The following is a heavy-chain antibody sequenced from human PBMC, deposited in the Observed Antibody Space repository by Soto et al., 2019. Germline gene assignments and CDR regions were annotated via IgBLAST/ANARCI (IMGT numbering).Heavy chain of an antibody. CDR2: ISGSGTDK. CDR1: GFTFSDYY. D-gene: IGHD6-13*01. CDR3: AKLVTTAAAGTFDY. V-gene: IGHV3-11*01. Sequence: PVGSLRLSCAASGFTFSDYYMTWIRQAPGRGLEWVSYISGSGTDKSYADSVKGRFTISKDNADNSLFLQMNNLRAEDTAVYYCAKLVTTAAAGTFDYWGQGTLVTVSS. J-gene: IGHJ4*02.